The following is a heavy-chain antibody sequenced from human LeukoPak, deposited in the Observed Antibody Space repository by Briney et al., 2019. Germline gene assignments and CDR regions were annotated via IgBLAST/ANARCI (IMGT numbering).Heavy chain of an antibody. Sequence: SVKVSCKASGFTFTTSAVQWVRQARGQRLEWIGWIVVGSGNTNYAQKFQERVTITRDMSTSTVYMDLSSQRSEDTAVYYCAAASNYYDRSNYYSYAMDVWGEGTTVTVSS. CDR1: GFTFTTSA. CDR3: AAASNYYDRSNYYSYAMDV. D-gene: IGHD3-22*01. J-gene: IGHJ6*04. V-gene: IGHV1-58*01. CDR2: IVVGSGNT.